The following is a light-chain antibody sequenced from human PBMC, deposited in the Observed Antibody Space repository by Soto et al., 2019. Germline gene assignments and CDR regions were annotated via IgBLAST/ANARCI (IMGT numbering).Light chain of an antibody. CDR3: CSYVGGSTFVQ. CDR1: SSDVGSYNL. V-gene: IGLV2-23*02. CDR2: EVY. Sequence: QSALTQPASVSGSPGQSITISCTGTSSDVGSYNLVSWYQHRPGKAPKLMIYEVYKRPSGVSNRFSGSKSGNTASLTISGLLAEDEADYYCCSYVGGSTFVQFGGGTKLIVL. J-gene: IGLJ3*02.